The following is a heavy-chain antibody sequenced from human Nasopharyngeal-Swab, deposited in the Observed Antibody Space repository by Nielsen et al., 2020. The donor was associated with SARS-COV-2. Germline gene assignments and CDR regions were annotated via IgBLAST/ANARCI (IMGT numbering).Heavy chain of an antibody. Sequence: GASLKISCAASGFTFSGYAMSWVRQAPGKGLEWVSGINSPGGTYYRDSVKGRFTISKDNSQNTLYLQMDSLRAEDTAIYYCVKDYPELVGSSSIFDYWGQGIQVTVSS. D-gene: IGHD3-10*01. V-gene: IGHV3-23*01. J-gene: IGHJ4*02. CDR1: GFTFSGYA. CDR2: INSPGGT. CDR3: VKDYPELVGSSSIFDY.